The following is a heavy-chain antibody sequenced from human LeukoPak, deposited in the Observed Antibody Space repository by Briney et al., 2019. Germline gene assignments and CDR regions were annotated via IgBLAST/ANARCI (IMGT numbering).Heavy chain of an antibody. Sequence: GASVKVSCKASGYTFTSYDINWVRQAPGQGLDWMGGIIPIFGTANYAQKFQGRVTITADDSTSTAYMELSSLRSEDTALYYCARDERSLPPYFDYWGQGTLVTVSS. CDR1: GYTFTSYD. CDR3: ARDERSLPPYFDY. V-gene: IGHV1-69*13. CDR2: IIPIFGTA. D-gene: IGHD6-13*01. J-gene: IGHJ4*02.